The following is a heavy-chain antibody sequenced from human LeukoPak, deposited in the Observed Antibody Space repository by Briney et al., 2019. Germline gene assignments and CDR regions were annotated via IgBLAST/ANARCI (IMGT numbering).Heavy chain of an antibody. CDR2: INHSGST. CDR3: ARGPGSSWYYYYYYMDV. D-gene: IGHD6-13*01. Sequence: PSETLSLTCAVYGGSFSGYYWSWIRQPPGKGLEWIGEINHSGSTNYNPSLKSRVTISVDTSKNQFSLKLSSVTAADTAVYYCARGPGSSWYYYYYYMDVWGKGTTVTVSS. V-gene: IGHV4-34*01. CDR1: GGSFSGYY. J-gene: IGHJ6*03.